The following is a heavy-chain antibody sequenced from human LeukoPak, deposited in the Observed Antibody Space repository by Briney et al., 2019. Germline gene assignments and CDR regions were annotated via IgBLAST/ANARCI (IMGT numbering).Heavy chain of an antibody. V-gene: IGHV3-11*04. D-gene: IGHD6-13*01. CDR3: ARDRAAAGLYNWFDP. CDR1: GFTFSDYY. J-gene: IGHJ5*02. CDR2: ISSSGSTI. Sequence: GGSLRLSCAASGFTFSDYYMSWIRQAPGKGLEWVSYISSSGSTIYYADSVKGRFTISRDNAKNSLYLQMNSLRAEDTAVYYCARDRAAAGLYNWFDPWGQGTLVTVSS.